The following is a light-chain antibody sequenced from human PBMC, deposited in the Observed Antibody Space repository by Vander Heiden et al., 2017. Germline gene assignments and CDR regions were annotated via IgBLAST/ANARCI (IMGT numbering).Light chain of an antibody. CDR3: HQYGNSPRT. CDR2: GSS. Sequence: DIVLTQSPDTLSLSPGERATLSCRTSQSVPSSYLAWYQQRPGQPPRLLIYGSSNRASGIADRFSGSGSGTLFTLTISRLEPEDFVVYFCHQYGNSPRTFGQGTRVEVK. CDR1: QSVPSSY. V-gene: IGKV3-20*01. J-gene: IGKJ1*01.